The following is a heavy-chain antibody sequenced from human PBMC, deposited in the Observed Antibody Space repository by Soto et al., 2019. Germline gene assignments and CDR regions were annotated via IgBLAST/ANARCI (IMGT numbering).Heavy chain of an antibody. CDR3: SRVPPLRRNLGNEFDY. Sequence: GGSLRLSCTGSGFSFGDYAMIWFRQAPGKGLEWVGFITSKRYGGTTEFAPSVKGRFLISRDDSKSIAYLEMHSLKAEDSAMYHCSRVPPLRRNLGNEFDYWGEGTLVTVSS. CDR1: GFSFGDYA. V-gene: IGHV3-49*03. CDR2: ITSKRYGGTT. J-gene: IGHJ4*02.